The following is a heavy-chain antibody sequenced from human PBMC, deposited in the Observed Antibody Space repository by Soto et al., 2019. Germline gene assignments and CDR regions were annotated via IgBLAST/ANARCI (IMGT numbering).Heavy chain of an antibody. J-gene: IGHJ4*02. Sequence: EVQLLDSGGGLVQPGGSLRLSCATSGLTFSSYAMSWVRQAPGKGLEWVSTISGSSGSTYYADSVNGRFTISRDNSKNTLDLRINSLTAEDTAIYYCAKEREGSGNYYLFDYWGQGTLVTVSS. V-gene: IGHV3-23*01. CDR3: AKEREGSGNYYLFDY. CDR1: GLTFSSYA. CDR2: ISGSSGST. D-gene: IGHD3-10*01.